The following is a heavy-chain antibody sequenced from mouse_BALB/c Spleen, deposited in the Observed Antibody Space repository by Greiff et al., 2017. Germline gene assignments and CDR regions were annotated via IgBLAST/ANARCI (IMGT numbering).Heavy chain of an antibody. D-gene: IGHD1-1*01. CDR3: ARELRGWYFDV. CDR2: ISSGGST. V-gene: IGHV5-6-5*01. CDR1: GFTFSSYA. Sequence: EVKLVESGGGLVKPGGSLKLSCAASGFTFSSYAMSWVRQTPEKRLEWVASISSGGSTYYPDSVKGRFTISRDNARNILYLQMSSLRSEDTAMYYCARELRGWYFDVWGAGTTVTVSS. J-gene: IGHJ1*01.